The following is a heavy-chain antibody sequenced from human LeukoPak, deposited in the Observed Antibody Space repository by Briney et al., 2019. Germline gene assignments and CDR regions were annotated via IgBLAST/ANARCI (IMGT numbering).Heavy chain of an antibody. V-gene: IGHV1-24*01. CDR2: FDPGAGEI. D-gene: IGHD3-10*01. J-gene: IGHJ4*02. Sequence: APGKGLEWMGGFDPGAGEILYAQQFQGRVTMTEDTSTDTAYMELTSLRSEDSGVYFCAAGGIYSLLDYWGQGTLVTVSS. CDR3: AAGGIYSLLDY.